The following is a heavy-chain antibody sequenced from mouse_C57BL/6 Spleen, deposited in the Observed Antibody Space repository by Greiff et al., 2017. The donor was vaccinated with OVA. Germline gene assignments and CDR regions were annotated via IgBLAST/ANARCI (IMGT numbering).Heavy chain of an antibody. D-gene: IGHD4-1*01. CDR1: GYTFTSYW. J-gene: IGHJ2*01. Sequence: QVQLQQPGAELVRPGSSVKLSCKASGYTFTSYWMHWVKQRPIQGLEWIGNIDPSDSETHYNQKFKDKATLTVDKSSSTAYMQLSSLTSEDSAVDYCARETGTYFDYWGQGTTLTVSS. CDR2: IDPSDSET. V-gene: IGHV1-52*01. CDR3: ARETGTYFDY.